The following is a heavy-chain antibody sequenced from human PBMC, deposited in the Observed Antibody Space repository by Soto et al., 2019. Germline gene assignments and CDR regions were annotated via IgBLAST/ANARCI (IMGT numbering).Heavy chain of an antibody. CDR1: GYTFTGDY. CDR2: INPNSGGT. CDR3: ARVRAAGAPDFAY. J-gene: IGHJ4*02. V-gene: IGHV1-2*02. D-gene: IGHD6-13*01. Sequence: QVQLVQSGAEVKKPGASVKVSCKASGYTFTGDYIHWVRQAHGQGLEWMGWINPNSGGTNYAQNFQGRVTLTRDTAISPADMELNGLTSDDTAVYYCARVRAAGAPDFAYWGQGTLVTVSS.